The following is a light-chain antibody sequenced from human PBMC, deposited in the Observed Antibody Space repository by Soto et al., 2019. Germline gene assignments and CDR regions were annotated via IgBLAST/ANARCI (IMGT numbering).Light chain of an antibody. CDR3: QLYGTSPPGYT. J-gene: IGKJ2*01. CDR1: QSVSSNY. V-gene: IGKV3-20*01. CDR2: GAS. Sequence: EIVLTQSPGTLSLSPGARATLSCRASQSVSSNYLAWYQQRPGQAPRLLIFGASNRAAGITDRFSGSGSGTDFTLTISRLEPEDFAVYCCQLYGTSPPGYTFGQGTRLEIK.